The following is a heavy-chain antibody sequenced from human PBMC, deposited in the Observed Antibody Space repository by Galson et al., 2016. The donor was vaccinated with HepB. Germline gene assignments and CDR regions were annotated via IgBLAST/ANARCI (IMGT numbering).Heavy chain of an antibody. D-gene: IGHD2-21*01. CDR1: GFTFSTYA. CDR2: ISGNAYAP. Sequence: SLRLSCAASGFTFSTYAMSWVRQAPGKGLEWVSAISGNAYAPYYADSVKGRFTISRDNSNNMVWLQMNSLRAEDTAVYYCAKDHWGGFGPDAFHIWGQGTVVTVSS. CDR3: AKDHWGGFGPDAFHI. V-gene: IGHV3-23*01. J-gene: IGHJ3*02.